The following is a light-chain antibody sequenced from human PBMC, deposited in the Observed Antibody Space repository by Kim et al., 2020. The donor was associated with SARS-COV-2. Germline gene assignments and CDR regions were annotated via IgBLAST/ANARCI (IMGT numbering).Light chain of an antibody. CDR3: QAWDSSTMV. CDR1: KLGDKY. J-gene: IGLJ3*02. CDR2: QDS. Sequence: SASPGQTASITCSGDKLGDKYACWYQQKPGQSPVLVIYQDSKRPSGIPERFSGSNSGNTATLTISGTQAMDEADYYCQAWDSSTMVFGGGTQLTVL. V-gene: IGLV3-1*01.